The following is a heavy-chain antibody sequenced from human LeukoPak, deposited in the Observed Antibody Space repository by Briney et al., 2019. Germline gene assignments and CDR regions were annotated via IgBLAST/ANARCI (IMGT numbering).Heavy chain of an antibody. CDR1: GYTLTDHD. CDR3: ANWAGTPAGYFSGPLDF. J-gene: IGHJ4*02. D-gene: IGHD6-19*01. Sequence: ASVKVFCKASGYTLTDHDIHCVRQAPGQRLEWMGWINPGNGKTKYSQKLQDRVTITRDTSATTAYMELSSLTYEDTAVYYCANWAGTPAGYFSGPLDFWGQGTLVTVSS. CDR2: INPGNGKT. V-gene: IGHV1-3*01.